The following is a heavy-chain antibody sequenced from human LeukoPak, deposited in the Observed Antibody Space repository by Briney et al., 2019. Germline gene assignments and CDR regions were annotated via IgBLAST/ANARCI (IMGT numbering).Heavy chain of an antibody. CDR3: ARVNWNYPYFDY. CDR1: GFTFSSYA. J-gene: IGHJ4*02. V-gene: IGHV3-23*01. CDR2: ISGSGGST. Sequence: GGSLRLSCAASGFTFSSYAMSWVRQAPGKGLEWVSAISGSGGSTYYADSVKGRFTISRDNSKNMLYLQMNSLRAEDTAVYYCARVNWNYPYFDYWGQGTLVTVSS. D-gene: IGHD1-7*01.